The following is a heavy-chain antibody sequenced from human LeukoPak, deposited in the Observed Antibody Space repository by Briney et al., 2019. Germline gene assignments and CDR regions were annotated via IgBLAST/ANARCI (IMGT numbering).Heavy chain of an antibody. CDR3: ARVGDSSGWHYYYYYMDV. V-gene: IGHV4-59*01. J-gene: IGHJ6*03. Sequence: SETLSLTCTVSGGSISSYYWSWIRQPPGKGLEWIGYIYYSGSTNYNPSLKSRVTISVDTSKNQFSLKLSSVTAADTAVYYCARVGDSSGWHYYYYYMDVWGKGNTVTVSS. D-gene: IGHD6-19*01. CDR1: GGSISSYY. CDR2: IYYSGST.